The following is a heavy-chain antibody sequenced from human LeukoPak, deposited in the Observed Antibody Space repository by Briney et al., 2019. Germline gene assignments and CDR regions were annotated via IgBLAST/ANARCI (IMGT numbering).Heavy chain of an antibody. CDR1: GFTVSSNY. J-gene: IGHJ4*02. V-gene: IGHV3-53*01. CDR2: IYSGGST. Sequence: PGGSLRLSCAASGFTVSSNYMTWVRQAPGKGLEWVSVIYSGGSTYYADSVKGRFTISRDNSKNTLYLQMNSLRAEDTAVYYCARRYYDSSGYNSVDYGGQGTLVTVSS. CDR3: ARRYYDSSGYNSVDY. D-gene: IGHD3-22*01.